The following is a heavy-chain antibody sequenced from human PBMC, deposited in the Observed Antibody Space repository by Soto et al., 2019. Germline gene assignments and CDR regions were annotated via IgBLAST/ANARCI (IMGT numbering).Heavy chain of an antibody. J-gene: IGHJ6*02. CDR1: GGTFSSYA. Sequence: QVQLVQSGAEVKKPGSSVKVSCKASGGTFSSYAISWVRQAPGQGLEWMGGIIPIFGAANYAQKFQGRVTLTADEATSTAYMELSSLRSEDTAVYYCASGDYDFWSGPGGGMDVWGQGTTVTVSS. D-gene: IGHD3-3*01. CDR3: ASGDYDFWSGPGGGMDV. CDR2: IIPIFGAA. V-gene: IGHV1-69*12.